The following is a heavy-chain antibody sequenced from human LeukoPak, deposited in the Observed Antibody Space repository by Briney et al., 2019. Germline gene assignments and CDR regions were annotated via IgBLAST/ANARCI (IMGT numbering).Heavy chain of an antibody. CDR2: IYYSGST. CDR1: GGSISSGDHY. CDR3: ARSLFYGVIPYYFDY. Sequence: SETLSLTCSVSGGSISSGDHYWSWIRQPPGKGLEWIGSIYYSGSTYYNPSLKSRVIISVDTSKNQFSLKLSSVTAADTAVYYCARSLFYGVIPYYFDYWGQGTLVTVSS. D-gene: IGHD3-16*02. J-gene: IGHJ4*02. V-gene: IGHV4-39*01.